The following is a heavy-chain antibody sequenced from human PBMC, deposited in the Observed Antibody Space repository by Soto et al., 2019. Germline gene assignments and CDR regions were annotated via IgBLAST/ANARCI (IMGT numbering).Heavy chain of an antibody. CDR3: ARDWYXSGYDAFDI. CDR1: GGSISSYY. V-gene: IGHV4-59*01. J-gene: IGHJ3*02. D-gene: IGHD6-19*01. Sequence: SETLSLTCTVSGGSISSYYWSWIRQPPGKGLEWIGYIYYSGSTNYNPSLKSRVTISVDTSKNQFSLKLSSVTAADTAVYYWARDWYXSGYDAFDIWGQGTMVTVSS. CDR2: IYYSGST.